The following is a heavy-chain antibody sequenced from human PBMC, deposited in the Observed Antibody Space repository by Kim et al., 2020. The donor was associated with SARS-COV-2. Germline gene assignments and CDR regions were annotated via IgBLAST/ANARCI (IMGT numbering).Heavy chain of an antibody. D-gene: IGHD6-19*01. CDR1: GGSISSSSYY. J-gene: IGHJ6*02. Sequence: SETLSLTCTVSGGSISSSSYYWGWIRQPPGKGLEWIGSIYYSGSTYYNPSLKSRVTISVDTSKNQFSLKLSSVTAADTAVYYCARQWGAVAGIRGFGDYYYYYGMDVWGQGTTVTVSS. CDR2: IYYSGST. CDR3: ARQWGAVAGIRGFGDYYYYYGMDV. V-gene: IGHV4-39*01.